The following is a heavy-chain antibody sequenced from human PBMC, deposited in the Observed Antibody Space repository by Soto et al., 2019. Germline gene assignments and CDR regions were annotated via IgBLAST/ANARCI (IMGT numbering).Heavy chain of an antibody. CDR3: AKNKFCSSTSCHYYGMDV. CDR1: GFTFSSYG. V-gene: IGHV3-30*02. J-gene: IGHJ6*02. Sequence: GGSLRLSCAASGFTFSSYGMHWVRQAPGKGLEWVAVIPHDGTNKYYGDSVKGRFTISRDDSKNTLYLQMNSLRAEDTAVYYCAKNKFCSSTSCHYYGMDVWGQGTTVTVSS. D-gene: IGHD2-2*01. CDR2: IPHDGTNK.